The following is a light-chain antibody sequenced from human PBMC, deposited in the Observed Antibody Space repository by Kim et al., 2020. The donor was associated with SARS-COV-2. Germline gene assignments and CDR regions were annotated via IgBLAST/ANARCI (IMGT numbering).Light chain of an antibody. CDR2: GNS. J-gene: IGLJ3*02. CDR3: QSYDSSLSGWV. Sequence: GVTISCTGSSSNIWAGYDVHWYQQLPGPAPKLLIYGNSNRPSGIPDRFSGSKSGTSASLAITGLQAEDEADYYCQSYDSSLSGWVFGGGTQLTVL. CDR1: SSNIWAGYD. V-gene: IGLV1-40*01.